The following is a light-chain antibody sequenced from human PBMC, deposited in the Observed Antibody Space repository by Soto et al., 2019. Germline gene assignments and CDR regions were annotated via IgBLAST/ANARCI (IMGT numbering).Light chain of an antibody. Sequence: QSVLTQPASVSGSPGQSITISCTGTSSDVGSYNLVSWYQQHPGKAPKLTIYEGSKRPSGVSSRFSGSKSGNTASLTISGLQAEDEADYYCCSYAGSSTPYVFGTGTKVTV. V-gene: IGLV2-23*01. CDR1: SSDVGSYNL. CDR3: CSYAGSSTPYV. J-gene: IGLJ1*01. CDR2: EGS.